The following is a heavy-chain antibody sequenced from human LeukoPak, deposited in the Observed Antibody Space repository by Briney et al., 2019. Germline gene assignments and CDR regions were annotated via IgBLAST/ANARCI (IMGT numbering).Heavy chain of an antibody. CDR3: ARDSGTTGEVKFDP. J-gene: IGHJ5*02. Sequence: SETLSLTCTVSGGSISSYYWGWIRQPPGKGLEWIGRIYVSGRIDYNPSLRSRVTMSVDTSKNQLSLRVRSVTAADTGVYYCARDSGTTGEVKFDPWGQGTLVTVSS. CDR1: GGSISSYY. D-gene: IGHD3-10*01. CDR2: IYVSGRI. V-gene: IGHV4-4*07.